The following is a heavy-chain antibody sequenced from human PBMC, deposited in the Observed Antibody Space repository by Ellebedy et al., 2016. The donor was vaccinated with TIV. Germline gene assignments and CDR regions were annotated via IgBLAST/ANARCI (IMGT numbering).Heavy chain of an antibody. J-gene: IGHJ4*02. CDR2: IYSGGST. V-gene: IGHV3-53*01. CDR1: GLTVSSNH. CDR3: ARGRHSFYTDY. D-gene: IGHD3-10*01. Sequence: GESLKISXAASGLTVSSNHMNWVRQAPGKGLEWLSVIYSGGSTYYADSVKGRFTISRDNSKNTLYLQMNSLRAEDTAVYYCARGRHSFYTDYWGQGTLVSVSS.